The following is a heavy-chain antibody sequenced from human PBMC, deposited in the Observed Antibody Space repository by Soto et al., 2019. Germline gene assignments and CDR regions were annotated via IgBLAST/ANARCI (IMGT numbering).Heavy chain of an antibody. D-gene: IGHD3-10*01. V-gene: IGHV4-30-2*01. Sequence: SETLSLTCAVSGGSISSGGYSWSWIRQPPGKGLEWIGYIYHSGSTYYNPSLKSRVTISVDRSKNQFSLKLSSVTAADTAVYYCARALHYYGSGSYLDYYYGMDVWGQGTTVTAP. CDR1: GGSISSGGYS. CDR3: ARALHYYGSGSYLDYYYGMDV. J-gene: IGHJ6*02. CDR2: IYHSGST.